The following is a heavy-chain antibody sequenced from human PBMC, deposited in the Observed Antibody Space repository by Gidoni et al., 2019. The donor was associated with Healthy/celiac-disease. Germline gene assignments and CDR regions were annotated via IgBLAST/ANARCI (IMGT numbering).Heavy chain of an antibody. CDR2: IWYDGSNK. CDR3: ARGGIAAASYQSYYYYGMDV. CDR1: GFTFSSYG. V-gene: IGHV3-33*01. Sequence: QVQLVESGGGVVQPGRSLRLSCAASGFTFSSYGMHWVRQAPGKGLEWVAVIWYDGSNKYYADAVKGRFTISRDNSKNTLYLQMNSLRAEDTAVYYCARGGIAAASYQSYYYYGMDVWGQGTTVTVSS. J-gene: IGHJ6*02. D-gene: IGHD6-13*01.